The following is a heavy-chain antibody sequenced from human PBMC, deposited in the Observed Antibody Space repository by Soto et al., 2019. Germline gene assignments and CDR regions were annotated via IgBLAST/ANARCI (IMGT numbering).Heavy chain of an antibody. D-gene: IGHD2-21*02. Sequence: PGGSLRLSCEASGFSFSTYSMHWVRQAPGKGLEWVSSIGRRSDIYYADSVKGRFTISRDNAKNSVSLQMNSLRDEDTAVYYCAREATAWHLAYGMDVWGQGTTVTVSS. J-gene: IGHJ6*02. CDR1: GFSFSTYS. CDR2: IGRRSDI. CDR3: AREATAWHLAYGMDV. V-gene: IGHV3-21*01.